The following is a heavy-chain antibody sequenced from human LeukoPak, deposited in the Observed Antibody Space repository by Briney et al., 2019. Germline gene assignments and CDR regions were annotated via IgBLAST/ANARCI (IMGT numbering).Heavy chain of an antibody. CDR3: ARVVIWSGYRFDF. V-gene: IGHV3-11*04. CDR1: GFSFTDSY. D-gene: IGHD3-3*01. Sequence: KPGGSLRLSCAASGFSFTDSYMSWIRQAPGKGLEWISYIGSSDHIIYYADSVKGRFTISRDNAKKSLYLQMNRLRAEDTAVYYCARVVIWSGYRFDFWGQGTPVTVSS. J-gene: IGHJ4*02. CDR2: IGSSDHII.